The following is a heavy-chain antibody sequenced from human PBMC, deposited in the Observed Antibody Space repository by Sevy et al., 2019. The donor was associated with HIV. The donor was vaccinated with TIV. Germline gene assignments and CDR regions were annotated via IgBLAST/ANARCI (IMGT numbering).Heavy chain of an antibody. J-gene: IGHJ4*02. CDR1: DGSISSGGYY. CDR3: ARALEPPYYDFWSGYYYYFDY. CDR2: IYYSGST. Sequence: SETLSLTCTVSDGSISSGGYYWSWIRQHPGKGLEWIGYIYYSGSTYYNPSLKSRVTISVDTSKNQFSLKLSSVTAADTAVYYCARALEPPYYDFWSGYYYYFDYWGQGTLVTVSS. D-gene: IGHD3-3*01. V-gene: IGHV4-31*03.